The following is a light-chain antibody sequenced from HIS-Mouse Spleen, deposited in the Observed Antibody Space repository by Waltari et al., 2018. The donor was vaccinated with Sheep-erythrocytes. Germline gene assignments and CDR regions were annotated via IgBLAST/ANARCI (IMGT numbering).Light chain of an antibody. V-gene: IGLV2-14*03. CDR2: DVS. Sequence: HSALTQPRTVSGSPGQSVTISRTGTSSDAGGYNYVSWYQQHPGKAPKLMIYDVSNRPSGVSNRFSGSKSGNTASLTISGLQAEDEADYYCSSYTSSSSYVFGTGTKVTVL. CDR1: SSDAGGYNY. CDR3: SSYTSSSSYV. J-gene: IGLJ1*01.